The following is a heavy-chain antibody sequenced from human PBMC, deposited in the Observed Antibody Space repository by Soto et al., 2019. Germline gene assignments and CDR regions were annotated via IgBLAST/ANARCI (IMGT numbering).Heavy chain of an antibody. J-gene: IGHJ3*02. V-gene: IGHV1-69*13. CDR2: IIPIFGTA. D-gene: IGHD4-4*01. Sequence: GASVKVSCKASGGTFSSYAISWVRQAPGQGLEWMGGIIPIFGTANYAQKFQGRVTITADESTSTAYMELNSLRAEDTAVYYCAKFLGLSTYINHRYGFDIWGQGTMVTVSS. CDR3: AKFLGLSTYINHRYGFDI. CDR1: GGTFSSYA.